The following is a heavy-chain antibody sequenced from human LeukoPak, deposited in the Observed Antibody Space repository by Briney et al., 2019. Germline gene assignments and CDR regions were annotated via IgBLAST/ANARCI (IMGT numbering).Heavy chain of an antibody. J-gene: IGHJ4*02. CDR1: GGSISSYY. V-gene: IGHV4-59*01. CDR2: IYYSGST. Sequence: PSETLSLTCTVSGGSISSYYWSWIRQPPGKGLEWIGYIYYSGSTNYNPSLKSRVTISVDTSKNQFSLKLSSVTAADTAVYYCARSDYDFLSPFDYWGQGTLVTVSS. CDR3: ARSDYDFLSPFDY. D-gene: IGHD3-3*01.